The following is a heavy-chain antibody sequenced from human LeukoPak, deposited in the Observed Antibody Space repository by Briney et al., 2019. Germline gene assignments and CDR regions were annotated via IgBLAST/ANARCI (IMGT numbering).Heavy chain of an antibody. CDR2: INAANGDT. J-gene: IGHJ4*02. Sequence: ASVKVSCKASGYTFSTYIVHWVRQAPGQRLEWMGCINAANGDTKYSQKFQSRVTITRDTSASTAYVEMSSLRSEDTAVYYCATTPLGYCTNGVCQRFDYWGQGTLVTVSS. D-gene: IGHD2-8*01. CDR1: GYTFSTYI. CDR3: ATTPLGYCTNGVCQRFDY. V-gene: IGHV1-3*01.